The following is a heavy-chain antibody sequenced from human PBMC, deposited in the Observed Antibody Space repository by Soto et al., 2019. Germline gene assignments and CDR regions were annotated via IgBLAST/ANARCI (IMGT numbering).Heavy chain of an antibody. V-gene: IGHV3-23*01. CDR3: ARISSSSCTDY. D-gene: IGHD6-13*01. CDR1: GFTFNTYA. Sequence: GSLRLSCAASGFTFNTYAMNWVRQAPGKGLEWVSAISADGAGTYYADSVKGRFTISRDNSKNTLSLQMNSLRAEDTAIFYCARISSSSCTDYWGQGTLVTVSS. J-gene: IGHJ4*02. CDR2: ISADGAGT.